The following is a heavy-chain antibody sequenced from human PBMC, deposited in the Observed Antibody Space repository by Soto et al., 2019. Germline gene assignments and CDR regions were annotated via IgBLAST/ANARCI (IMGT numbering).Heavy chain of an antibody. Sequence: EVQLVESGGGLVQPGGSLRLSCAASEFTFSNAWMSWVRQAPGKGLDWVGLIRSKTDGGATDYAAPVRGRFTISRDDSRNTLYLQVNSLKTEDTAVYFCTTDVRWQLNLDYWGQGTLVTVSS. CDR2: IRSKTDGGAT. CDR3: TTDVRWQLNLDY. J-gene: IGHJ4*02. CDR1: EFTFSNAW. D-gene: IGHD2-15*01. V-gene: IGHV3-15*01.